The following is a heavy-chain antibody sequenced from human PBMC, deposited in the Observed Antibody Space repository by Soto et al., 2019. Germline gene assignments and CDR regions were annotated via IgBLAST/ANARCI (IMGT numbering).Heavy chain of an antibody. J-gene: IGHJ6*02. Sequence: LGESLKISCKGSGYSFTSYWISWVRQMPGKGLEWMGRIDPSDSYINYSPSFQGHVTISADKSISTAYLQWSSLKASDTAMYYCARTTDEYYDILTGYYLAYYYYYGMDVWGQGTTVTVSS. CDR2: IDPSDSYI. CDR1: GYSFTSYW. V-gene: IGHV5-10-1*01. CDR3: ARTTDEYYDILTGYYLAYYYYYGMDV. D-gene: IGHD3-9*01.